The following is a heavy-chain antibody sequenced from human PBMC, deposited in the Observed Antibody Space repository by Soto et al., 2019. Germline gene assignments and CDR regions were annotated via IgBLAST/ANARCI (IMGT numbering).Heavy chain of an antibody. CDR3: ASNMFYDFWSGYYAFDI. CDR2: IKPDGSGK. J-gene: IGHJ3*02. Sequence: EVQLVESGGDFVQPGGSLRLSCVASGFILSSYWMSWVRQAPGKGLEWVANIKPDGSGKYYVDSVKGRFTISRDNAKNSLYLQMNSLRAEDTAVYYCASNMFYDFWSGYYAFDIWGRGTMVTVSS. CDR1: GFILSSYW. D-gene: IGHD3-3*01. V-gene: IGHV3-7*01.